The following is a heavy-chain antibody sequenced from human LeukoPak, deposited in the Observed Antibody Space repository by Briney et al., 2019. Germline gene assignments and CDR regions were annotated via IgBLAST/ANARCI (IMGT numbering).Heavy chain of an antibody. D-gene: IGHD4-11*01. CDR1: GFTFDDYA. V-gene: IGHV3-9*01. J-gene: IGHJ4*02. CDR3: ARGHSNYGDYFDY. CDR2: ISWNSGSI. Sequence: GGSLRLSCAASGFTFDDYAMHWVRQAPGKGLEWVSGISWNSGSIGYADSVKGRFTISRDNAKNSLSLQMNSLRAEDTAVYYCARGHSNYGDYFDYWGQGTLVTVSS.